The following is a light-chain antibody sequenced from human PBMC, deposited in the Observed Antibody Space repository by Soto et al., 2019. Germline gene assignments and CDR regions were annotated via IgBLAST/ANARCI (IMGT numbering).Light chain of an antibody. CDR1: SSDVGGYNY. J-gene: IGLJ1*01. CDR2: DVT. V-gene: IGLV2-11*01. CDR3: CSHAGSYTYV. Sequence: QSVLTQPRSVSGSPGQSLTISCTGTSSDVGGYNYVSWYQQYPGKVPKLMIYDVTKRPSGVPDRFSGSKSGNTASLTISGLQAEDEADYYCCSHAGSYTYVFGTGT.